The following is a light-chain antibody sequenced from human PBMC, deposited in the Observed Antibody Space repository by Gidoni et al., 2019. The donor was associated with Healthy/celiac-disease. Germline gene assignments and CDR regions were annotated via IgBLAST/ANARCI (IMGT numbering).Light chain of an antibody. CDR3: QSYDSSLSGSV. V-gene: IGLV1-40*01. Sequence: QSRLTQPPSVTRAPGQRVTISSTGSSSNFGAGYDVRWYQQLPGTAPKLLISGKSTRPSGVPDRFSGSKSGTLASLAITGLQAEDEADYYCQSYDSSLSGSVFGGGTKLTVL. J-gene: IGLJ2*01. CDR2: GKS. CDR1: SSNFGAGYD.